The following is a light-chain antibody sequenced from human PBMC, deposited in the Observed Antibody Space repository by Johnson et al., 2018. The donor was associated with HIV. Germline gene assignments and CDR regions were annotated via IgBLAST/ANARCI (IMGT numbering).Light chain of an antibody. CDR3: GTWDSSLSAAV. J-gene: IGLJ1*01. V-gene: IGLV1-51*02. Sequence: QSVLSQPPSVSAAPGQKVTISCSGSSSNIGNNYVSWYQQLPGTAPKLLIYENNKRPSGIPDRLSGSKSGTSATLGITGLQTGDEADYYCGTWDSSLSAAVFGTGTKVTVL. CDR1: SSNIGNNY. CDR2: ENN.